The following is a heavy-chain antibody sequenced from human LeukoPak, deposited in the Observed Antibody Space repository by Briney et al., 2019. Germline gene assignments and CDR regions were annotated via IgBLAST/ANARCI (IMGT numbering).Heavy chain of an antibody. CDR1: VYTLTELS. V-gene: IGHV1-24*01. Sequence: GASVNVSCKVSVYTLTELSMHWVRQAPGKGLEWMGGFDPEDGETICAQKFQGRVTMTEDTSTDTAYMELSSLRSEDTAVYYCATRWGMVQGDDRSRDAFDIWGQGTMVTVSS. CDR3: ATRWGMVQGDDRSRDAFDI. J-gene: IGHJ3*02. D-gene: IGHD3-10*01. CDR2: FDPEDGET.